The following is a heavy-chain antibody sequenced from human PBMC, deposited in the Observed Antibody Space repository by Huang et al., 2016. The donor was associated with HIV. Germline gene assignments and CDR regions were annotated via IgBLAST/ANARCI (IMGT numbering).Heavy chain of an antibody. V-gene: IGHV3-30*18. CDR3: AKDRRAYYYGSGIEY. Sequence: QVQLVESGGGVVEPGRSLRVSCAASGFSFSDSGFHWGRQAPGKVLEWVAFISYDGRNKFYADSVKGRFTISRDNSKNTVYLQMNSLRAGDTAVYYCAKDRRAYYYGSGIEYWGQGARVTVSS. CDR1: GFSFSDSG. CDR2: ISYDGRNK. D-gene: IGHD3-10*01. J-gene: IGHJ4*02.